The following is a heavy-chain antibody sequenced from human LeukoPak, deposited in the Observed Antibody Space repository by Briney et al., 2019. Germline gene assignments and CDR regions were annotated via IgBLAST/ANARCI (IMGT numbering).Heavy chain of an antibody. V-gene: IGHV4-4*02. CDR2: IYHSGST. D-gene: IGHD7-27*01. CDR1: GGSISSSNW. CDR3: ARRPTGDPKFDY. Sequence: PSGTLSLTCAVSGGSISSSNWWSWVRQPPGKGLEWIGEIYHSGSTNYNPSLKSRVTISVEKSKNQFSLKLSTVTAADTAVYYCARRPTGDPKFDYWGQGTLVTVSS. J-gene: IGHJ4*02.